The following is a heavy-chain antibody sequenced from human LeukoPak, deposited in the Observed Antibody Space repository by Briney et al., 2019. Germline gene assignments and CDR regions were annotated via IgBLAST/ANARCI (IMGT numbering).Heavy chain of an antibody. CDR1: GSTFSNAW. V-gene: IGHV3-15*01. D-gene: IGHD6-19*01. J-gene: IGHJ4*02. CDR2: IKSKTDGETT. Sequence: GGSLRLSCAASGSTFSNAWMNWVRQAPGEGREWVGRIKSKTDGETTDYAAPGKGRFTISRDDSKNTLYLQMNSLKTEDTAVYYCTTDLIAVADDDYWGQGTLVTVSS. CDR3: TTDLIAVADDDY.